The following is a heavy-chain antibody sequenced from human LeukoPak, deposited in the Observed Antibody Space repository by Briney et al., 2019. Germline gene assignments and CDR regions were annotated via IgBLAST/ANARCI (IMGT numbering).Heavy chain of an antibody. Sequence: ASVKVSCKAYGYTFNTYGITWVRQAPGQGLEWMGWISACSGHTNYAQKLQGRVTMTTDTSTSTAYMELRSLRSDDTAVYYCAREGLGELTLDYWGQGTLVTVSS. J-gene: IGHJ4*02. D-gene: IGHD3-16*01. V-gene: IGHV1-18*01. CDR1: GYTFNTYG. CDR2: ISACSGHT. CDR3: AREGLGELTLDY.